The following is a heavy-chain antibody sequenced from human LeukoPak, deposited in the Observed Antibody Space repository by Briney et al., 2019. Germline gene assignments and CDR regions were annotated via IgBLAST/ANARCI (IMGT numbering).Heavy chain of an antibody. J-gene: IGHJ4*02. Sequence: ASVKVPCKASGYTFRSYGITWVRQAPGQGLEWMGWIGTYNGNTDYAQKFQGRVIMTADTSTTTAHMELRSLRSDDTAVYYCARGRLKRVPFTKVAGALDYWGQGTRVTVSS. D-gene: IGHD6-19*01. V-gene: IGHV1-18*01. CDR2: IGTYNGNT. CDR1: GYTFRSYG. CDR3: ARGRLKRVPFTKVAGALDY.